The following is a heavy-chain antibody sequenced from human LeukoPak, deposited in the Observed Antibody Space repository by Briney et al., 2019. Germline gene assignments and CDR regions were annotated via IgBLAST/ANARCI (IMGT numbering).Heavy chain of an antibody. CDR2: INPNSGGT. Sequence: ASVKVSCKASGYTFTGYYMHWVRQAPGQGLEWMGWINPNSGGTNYAQKFQGRVTMTRDTSISTAYMELSRLRSDDTAVYYCARGGTWDLYYYDSSGYYYGGGYWGQGTLVTVSS. CDR1: GYTFTGYY. CDR3: ARGGTWDLYYYDSSGYYYGGGY. D-gene: IGHD3-22*01. J-gene: IGHJ4*02. V-gene: IGHV1-2*02.